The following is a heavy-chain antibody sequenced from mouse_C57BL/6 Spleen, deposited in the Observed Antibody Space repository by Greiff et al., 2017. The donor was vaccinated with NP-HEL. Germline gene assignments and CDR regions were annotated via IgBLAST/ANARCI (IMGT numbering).Heavy chain of an antibody. CDR2: ISYDGSN. Sequence: ESGPGLVKPSQSLSLTCSVTGYSITSGYYWNWIRQFPGNKLEWMGYISYDGSNNYNPSLKNRISITRDTSKNQFFLKLNSVTTEDTATYYCARDGRDGPYFDYWGQGTTLTVSS. CDR1: GYSITSGYY. J-gene: IGHJ2*01. D-gene: IGHD2-3*01. V-gene: IGHV3-6*01. CDR3: ARDGRDGPYFDY.